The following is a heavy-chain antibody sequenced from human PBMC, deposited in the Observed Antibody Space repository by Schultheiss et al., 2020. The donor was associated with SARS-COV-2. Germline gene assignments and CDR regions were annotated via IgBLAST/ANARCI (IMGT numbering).Heavy chain of an antibody. J-gene: IGHJ6*02. V-gene: IGHV3-33*06. CDR3: AKDRGSGWTKGMDV. Sequence: GGSLRLSCAASGFTFSSYGMHWVRQAPGKGLEWVAVIWYDGSNKYYADSVKGRFTISRDNSKNTLYLQMNSLRAEDTAVYYCAKDRGSGWTKGMDVWGQGTTVTVSS. CDR1: GFTFSSYG. D-gene: IGHD6-19*01. CDR2: IWYDGSNK.